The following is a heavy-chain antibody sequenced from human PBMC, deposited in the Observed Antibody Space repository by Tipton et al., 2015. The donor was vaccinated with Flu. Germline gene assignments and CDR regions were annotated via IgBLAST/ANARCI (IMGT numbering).Heavy chain of an antibody. CDR3: ARDLAPYSSGWYVPLAWGFDY. D-gene: IGHD6-19*01. J-gene: IGHJ4*02. CDR1: GYPISSGYY. Sequence: LSLTCTVSGYPISSGYYWGWIRQPPGKGLEWIGSIYHSGSTYYNPSLKSRVTISVDTSKNQFSLKLSSVTAADTAVYYCARDLAPYSSGWYVPLAWGFDYWGQGTLVTVSS. V-gene: IGHV4-38-2*02. CDR2: IYHSGST.